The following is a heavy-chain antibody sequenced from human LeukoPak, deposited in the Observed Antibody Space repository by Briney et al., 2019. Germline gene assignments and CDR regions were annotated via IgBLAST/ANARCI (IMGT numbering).Heavy chain of an antibody. CDR1: GFTSRSDS. V-gene: IGHV3-48*01. Sequence: GGSLRLSCAPSGFTSRSDSMNWGRQAPGNGREWGSYISSSSSTIYYAASVKGRFTISRDNAKNSLYLKMNSLRAEDTAVYYCARCSRNYYDSSDDYWGQGTLVTVSS. CDR3: ARCSRNYYDSSDDY. CDR2: ISSSSSTI. J-gene: IGHJ4*02. D-gene: IGHD3-22*01.